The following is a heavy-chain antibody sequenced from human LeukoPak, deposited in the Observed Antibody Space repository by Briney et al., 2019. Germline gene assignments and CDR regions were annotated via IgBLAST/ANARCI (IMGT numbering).Heavy chain of an antibody. Sequence: GGSLRLSCAASGFTFSSYGMHWVRQAPGKGLEWVAFIRYDGSNKYYADSVKGRFTISRDNSKNTLYLQMNSLRAEDTAVYYCAKDMGSGYYGSGSYPDYWGQGTLVTVSS. CDR2: IRYDGSNK. CDR3: AKDMGSGYYGSGSYPDY. D-gene: IGHD3-10*01. V-gene: IGHV3-30*02. CDR1: GFTFSSYG. J-gene: IGHJ4*02.